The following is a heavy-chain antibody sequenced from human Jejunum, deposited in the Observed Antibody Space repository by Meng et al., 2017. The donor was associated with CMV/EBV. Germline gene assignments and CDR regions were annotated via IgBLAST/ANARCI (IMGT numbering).Heavy chain of an antibody. CDR3: ARYRSTTESGVGLDS. V-gene: IGHV3-74*01. Sequence: GFTFSEYWVHWVRQVPGKGLVWVSRLNPFGSGISYADSVKGRFTISRDNAGNTLYLQMNGLRADDTAIYYCARYRSTTESGVGLDSWGQGTLVTVSS. D-gene: IGHD1-1*01. J-gene: IGHJ4*02. CDR2: LNPFGSGI. CDR1: GFTFSEYW.